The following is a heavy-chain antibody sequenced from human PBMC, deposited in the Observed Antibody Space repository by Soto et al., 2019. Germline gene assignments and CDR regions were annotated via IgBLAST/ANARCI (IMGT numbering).Heavy chain of an antibody. V-gene: IGHV3-23*01. D-gene: IGHD6-13*01. J-gene: IGHJ5*02. Sequence: GGSLRLSCAASGFVFSSYAMSWVRQAPGKGLEWVSAISGSGTTAYYADSVKGRFIFSRDNSKNTLYLQMNSLRAEDTAVYYCARHPERIAQIGWFDPWGQGTLVTVSS. CDR2: ISGSGTTA. CDR1: GFVFSSYA. CDR3: ARHPERIAQIGWFDP.